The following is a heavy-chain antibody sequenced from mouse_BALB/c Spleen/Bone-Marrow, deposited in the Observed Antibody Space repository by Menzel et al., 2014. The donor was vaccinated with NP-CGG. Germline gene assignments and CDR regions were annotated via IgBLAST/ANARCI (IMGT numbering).Heavy chain of an antibody. V-gene: IGHV5-17*02. D-gene: IGHD4-1*01. CDR1: GFTFSSFG. Sequence: EVKLVESGGGLVQPGGSRKLSCAASGFTFSSFGMHWVRQAPEKGLEWVAYISSGSSTIFYADTVKGRFTVSRDNPKNILFLQMTSLRSEDTAMYYCTRGGNWDDFDYWGQGTTLTVSS. J-gene: IGHJ2*01. CDR2: ISSGSSTI. CDR3: TRGGNWDDFDY.